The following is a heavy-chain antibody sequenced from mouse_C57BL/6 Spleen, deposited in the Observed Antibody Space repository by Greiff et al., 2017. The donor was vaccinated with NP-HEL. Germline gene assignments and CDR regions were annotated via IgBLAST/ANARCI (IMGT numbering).Heavy chain of an antibody. J-gene: IGHJ2*01. CDR2: IYPGDGDT. CDR1: GYAFSSYW. D-gene: IGHD3-2*02. CDR3: ARGGTAQAFDY. Sequence: VQLQQSGAELVKPGASVKISCKASGYAFSSYWMNWVKQRPGKGLEWIGQIYPGDGDTNYNGKFKGKATLTAGKSSSTAYMQLSSLTSEDSAVYFCARGGTAQAFDYWGQGTTLTVSS. V-gene: IGHV1-80*01.